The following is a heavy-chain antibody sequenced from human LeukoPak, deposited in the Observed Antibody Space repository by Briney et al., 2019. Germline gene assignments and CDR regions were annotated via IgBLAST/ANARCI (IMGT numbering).Heavy chain of an antibody. J-gene: IGHJ4*02. CDR2: INPNSGGT. CDR1: GYTFTGYY. V-gene: IGHV1-2*02. D-gene: IGHD5-18*01. CDR3: ATISFGYSYGYYFDY. Sequence: EASVKVSCKASGYTFTGYYMHWVRQAPGQGLEWMGWINPNSGGTNYAQKFQGRVTMTRDTSISTAYMELSRLRSDDTAVYYCATISFGYSYGYYFDYWGQGTLVTVSS.